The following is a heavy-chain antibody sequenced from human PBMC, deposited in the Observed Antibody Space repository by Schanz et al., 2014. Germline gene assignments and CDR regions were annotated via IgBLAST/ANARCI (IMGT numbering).Heavy chain of an antibody. Sequence: QVQLVQSGAEVKKPGASVKVSCKASGYTFTSYGITWVRQAPGQGLEWMGWISAYNGHTTYAQKFQGRVTMTADKSTSTVYMEVSGLRSEDTAVYYCARDGEAAAGCDYWGQGTLGTVSS. CDR2: ISAYNGHT. CDR1: GYTFTSYG. J-gene: IGHJ4*02. CDR3: ARDGEAAAGCDY. D-gene: IGHD6-13*01. V-gene: IGHV1-18*01.